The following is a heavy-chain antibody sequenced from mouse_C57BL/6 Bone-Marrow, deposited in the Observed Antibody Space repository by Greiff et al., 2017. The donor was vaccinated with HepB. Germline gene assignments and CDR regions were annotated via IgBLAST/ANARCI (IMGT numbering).Heavy chain of an antibody. J-gene: IGHJ1*03. D-gene: IGHD2-4*01. CDR3: ARELRRYWYFDV. Sequence: QVQLQQPGAELVKPGASVKMSCKASGYTFTSYWITWVKQRPGQGLEWIGDIYPGSGSTNYNEKFKSKATLTVDTSSSTAYMQLSSLTSEDSAVYYCARELRRYWYFDVWGTGTTVTVSS. CDR2: IYPGSGST. CDR1: GYTFTSYW. V-gene: IGHV1-55*01.